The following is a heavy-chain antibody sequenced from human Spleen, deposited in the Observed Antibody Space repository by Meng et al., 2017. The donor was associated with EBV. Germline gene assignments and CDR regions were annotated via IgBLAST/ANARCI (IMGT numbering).Heavy chain of an antibody. CDR3: AREGLSFGEFWGPDY. D-gene: IGHD3-10*01. J-gene: IGHJ4*02. V-gene: IGHV7-4-1*02. CDR1: GGSFSSFS. CDR2: FNPNTGNP. Sequence: QVALWQSGGEGKRPGSWGKVPRKTSGGSFSSFSFSWVRPVPGQGLEWMGGFNPNTGNPTYAQGFTGRFVLSFDTPVSTAYLEISSLKPDDTAVYYCAREGLSFGEFWGPDYWGQGTLVTVPS.